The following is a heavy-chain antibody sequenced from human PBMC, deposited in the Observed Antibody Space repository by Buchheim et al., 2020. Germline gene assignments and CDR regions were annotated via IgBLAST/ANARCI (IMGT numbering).Heavy chain of an antibody. D-gene: IGHD6-13*01. CDR1: GFTFSSYA. CDR3: ARGYSSNWADAFDI. V-gene: IGHV3-64*02. J-gene: IGHJ3*02. Sequence: EVQLVESGEGLVQPGGSLRLSCAASGFTFSSYAMHWVRQAPGKGLEYVSAISSNGGSTYYADSVKGRFTISRDNSKNTLYLQMGSLRAEDMAVYYCARGYSSNWADAFDIWGQGT. CDR2: ISSNGGST.